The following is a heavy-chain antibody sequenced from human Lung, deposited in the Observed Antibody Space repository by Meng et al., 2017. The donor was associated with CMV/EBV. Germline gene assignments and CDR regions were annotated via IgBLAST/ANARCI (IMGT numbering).Heavy chain of an antibody. Sequence: GESXKISCAASGFTFSRFDMSWVRQAPGKGLEWVSTVSDTHGDTYYADSVKGRFTISRDNSKSTLYLQMNSLRADDTARYYCARLAARGYWGQGTLVTVSS. CDR2: VSDTHGDT. J-gene: IGHJ4*02. D-gene: IGHD6-6*01. CDR3: ARLAARGY. V-gene: IGHV3-23*01. CDR1: GFTFSRFD.